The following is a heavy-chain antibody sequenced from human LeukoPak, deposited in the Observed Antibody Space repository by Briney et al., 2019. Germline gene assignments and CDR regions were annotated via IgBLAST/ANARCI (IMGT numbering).Heavy chain of an antibody. V-gene: IGHV5-51*01. CDR2: INPVDSET. D-gene: IGHD3-10*01. Sequence: HGESLQISCKGSGYSFTNYWIGWVRQLPGKGLEWMGIINPVDSETRYSPSLQGQVTISADKSISTPYLQSSSLKASDSGMYYCVRISSGTYMPIDHWGQGTLVTVSS. J-gene: IGHJ4*02. CDR3: VRISSGTYMPIDH. CDR1: GYSFTNYW.